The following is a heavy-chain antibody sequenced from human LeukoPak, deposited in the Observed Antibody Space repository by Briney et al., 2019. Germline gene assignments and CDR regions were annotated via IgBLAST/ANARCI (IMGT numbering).Heavy chain of an antibody. Sequence: GXSISSGYYWGWIRQPPGKGLEXIGSIYHSGSTYYNPSLKSRVTISVDTSKNQFSLKLSPVTAADTAVYYCARALRIAAAAYFDYWGQGTLVTVSS. CDR2: IYHSGST. V-gene: IGHV4-38-2*02. CDR3: ARALRIAAAAYFDY. D-gene: IGHD6-13*01. J-gene: IGHJ4*02. CDR1: GXSISSGYY.